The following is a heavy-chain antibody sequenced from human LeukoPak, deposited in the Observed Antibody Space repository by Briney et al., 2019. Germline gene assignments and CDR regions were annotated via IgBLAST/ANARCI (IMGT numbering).Heavy chain of an antibody. D-gene: IGHD3-3*01. J-gene: IGHJ5*02. Sequence: PGGSLRLSCAASGFTFSSYGMHWVRQAPGKGLEWVAAIWDDGSNKYYADSVKGRFTISRDNSKNTLDLQMNSLRAEDTAVYYCARDGDRRGYYMGMYNWFDPWGQGTLVTVSS. CDR3: ARDGDRRGYYMGMYNWFDP. V-gene: IGHV3-33*01. CDR2: IWDDGSNK. CDR1: GFTFSSYG.